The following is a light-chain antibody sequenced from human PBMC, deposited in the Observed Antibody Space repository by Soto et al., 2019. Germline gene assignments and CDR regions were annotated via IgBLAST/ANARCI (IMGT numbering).Light chain of an antibody. Sequence: DMQMNQSLSTLSASVGDTVTVTCRASQSVSGWLAWYQQKPGEAPKLLIYDASALPRGVPSRFSGSGSGTKFTLTIASLQPDDFATYYCQQYETFSGTFGPGTKVDIK. CDR2: DAS. CDR3: QQYETFSGT. CDR1: QSVSGW. V-gene: IGKV1-5*01. J-gene: IGKJ1*01.